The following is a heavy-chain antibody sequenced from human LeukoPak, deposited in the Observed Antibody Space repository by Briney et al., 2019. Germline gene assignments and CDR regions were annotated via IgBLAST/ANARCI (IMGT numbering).Heavy chain of an antibody. J-gene: IGHJ6*02. CDR1: GFIFDDYA. V-gene: IGHV3-43*02. Sequence: PGGSLRLSCAASGFIFDDYAMHWVRQAPGRGLEWVSLISGNGGSTYYADSVKGRFTISRDNSKNSLYLQMNSLRTEDTALYYCAKSLYDSSGYYYYGMDVWGQGTTVTVSS. CDR3: AKSLYDSSGYYYYGMDV. CDR2: ISGNGGST. D-gene: IGHD3-22*01.